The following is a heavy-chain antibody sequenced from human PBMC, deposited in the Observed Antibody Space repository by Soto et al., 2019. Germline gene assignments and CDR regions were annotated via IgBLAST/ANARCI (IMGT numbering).Heavy chain of an antibody. CDR2: LGGNGFTT. V-gene: IGHV3-23*01. CDR1: GFTFGSYA. J-gene: IGHJ6*03. D-gene: IGHD2-2*01. Sequence: EVQLLESGGGLVQPGGSLRLSCVVSGFTFGSYAMSWVRQAPEKGPEWVAILGGNGFTTYYADSVKGRFTISGDKSKSTLFLQMNSLSADDTGVYYCAKALRPSLTFFSYMDDWGRGTSVTVSS. CDR3: AKALRPSLTFFSYMDD.